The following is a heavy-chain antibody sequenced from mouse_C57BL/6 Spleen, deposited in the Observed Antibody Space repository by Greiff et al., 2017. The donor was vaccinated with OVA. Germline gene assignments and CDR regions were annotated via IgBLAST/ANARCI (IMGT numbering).Heavy chain of an antibody. Sequence: QVQLQQSGPGLVQPSQSLSITCTVSGFSLTSYGVHWVRQSPGKGLEWLGVIWSGGSTDYNAAFISRLSISKDNSKSQVFFKMNSLQADDTAIYYCARNLREFPFVYWGQGTLVTVSA. D-gene: IGHD1-1*01. J-gene: IGHJ3*01. CDR1: GFSLTSYG. CDR2: IWSGGST. V-gene: IGHV2-2*01. CDR3: ARNLREFPFVY.